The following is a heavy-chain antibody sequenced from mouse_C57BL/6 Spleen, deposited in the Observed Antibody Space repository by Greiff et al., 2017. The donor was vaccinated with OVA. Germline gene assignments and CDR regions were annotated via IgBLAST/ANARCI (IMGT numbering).Heavy chain of an antibody. CDR1: GFSLTSYG. CDR3: ARHGYYGNYGAMDY. V-gene: IGHV2-6-1*01. J-gene: IGHJ4*01. CDR2: IWSDGST. Sequence: VKLMESGPGLVAPSQSLSITCTVSGFSLTSYGVHWVRQPPGKGLEWLVVIWSDGSTTYNSALKSRLSISKDNSKSQVFLKMNSLQTDDTAMYYCARHGYYGNYGAMDYWGQGTSVTVSS. D-gene: IGHD2-1*01.